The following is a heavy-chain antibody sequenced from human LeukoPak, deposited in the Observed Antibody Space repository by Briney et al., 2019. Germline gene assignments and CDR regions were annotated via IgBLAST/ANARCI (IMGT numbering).Heavy chain of an antibody. J-gene: IGHJ5*02. CDR3: AHRLPFSENWNTGWFDP. CDR1: GFSLSTSGVG. Sequence: SGPTLVNPTETLTLTCTFSGFSLSTSGVGVGWIRQPPGKALECLALIYWDNDKRYNPSLKNRLTITKDTSKNQVVLTMTNMDPVDTATYYCAHRLPFSENWNTGWFDPWGQGTLVTVSS. V-gene: IGHV2-5*02. D-gene: IGHD1/OR15-1a*01. CDR2: IYWDNDK.